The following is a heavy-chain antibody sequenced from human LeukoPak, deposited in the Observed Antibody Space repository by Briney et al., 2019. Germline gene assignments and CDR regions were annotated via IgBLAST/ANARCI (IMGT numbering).Heavy chain of an antibody. CDR3: AREEIVPAPGAFDI. Sequence: GGSLRLSCAASGLTFSSYAMHWVRQAPGKGLEYVSAISSNGGSTYYANSVKGRFTISRDNSKNTLYLQMGSLRAEDMAVYYCAREEIVPAPGAFDIWGQGTMVTVSS. CDR2: ISSNGGST. V-gene: IGHV3-64*01. CDR1: GLTFSSYA. D-gene: IGHD2-2*01. J-gene: IGHJ3*02.